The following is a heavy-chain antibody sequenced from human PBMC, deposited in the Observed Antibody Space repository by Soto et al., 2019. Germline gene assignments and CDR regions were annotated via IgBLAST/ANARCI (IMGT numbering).Heavy chain of an antibody. Sequence: SQTLSLTCAISGDSVSSTSAAWNWFRQSPSRGLEWLGRTYYRSKWSSDYELSLKSRIRVTADTSKNQFSLQLNSVTPEDTAVNFCSRGRSSGNYYPWGQGTLVTVSS. D-gene: IGHD3-10*01. CDR1: GDSVSSTSAA. V-gene: IGHV6-1*01. J-gene: IGHJ5*02. CDR2: TYYRSKWSS. CDR3: SRGRSSGNYYP.